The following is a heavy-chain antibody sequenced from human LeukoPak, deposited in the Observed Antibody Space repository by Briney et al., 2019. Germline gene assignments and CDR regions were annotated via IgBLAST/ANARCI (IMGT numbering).Heavy chain of an antibody. CDR3: ARDPYYDSSGYYGY. V-gene: IGHV3-7*01. Sequence: QPGGSLRLSCAASGFTFSSYWMSWVRQAPGKGLEWVANINQDGSEKYYVDSVKGRFTISRDNAKNSLYLQMNSLRAEDTAVYYCARDPYYDSSGYYGYWGQGTMVTVSS. CDR1: GFTFSSYW. J-gene: IGHJ4*02. CDR2: INQDGSEK. D-gene: IGHD3-22*01.